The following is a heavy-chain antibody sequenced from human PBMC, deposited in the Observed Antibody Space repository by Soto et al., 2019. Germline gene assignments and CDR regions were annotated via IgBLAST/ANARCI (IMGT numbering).Heavy chain of an antibody. V-gene: IGHV4-59*01. CDR2: IYYSGST. J-gene: IGHJ4*02. Sequence: SETLSLTCTVSGGSISSYYWSWIRQPPGKGLEWIGYIYYSGSTNYNPSLKSRVTISVDTSKDQFSLKLSSVTAADTAVYYCARTLSYGDYFDYWGQXTLVTVS. CDR1: GGSISSYY. CDR3: ARTLSYGDYFDY. D-gene: IGHD4-17*01.